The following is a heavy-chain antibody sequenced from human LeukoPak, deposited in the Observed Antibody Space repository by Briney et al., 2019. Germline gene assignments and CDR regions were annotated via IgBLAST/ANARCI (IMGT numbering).Heavy chain of an antibody. D-gene: IGHD3-10*01. Sequence: GGSLRLSCAPSGFTFSSYGMHWVRPAPGKGLEWVAVISYDGSNKYYADSVKGRFTISRDNSKNTLYLQMNSLRAEDTAVYYCAKRYGSGSYYSDRFDPWGQGTLVTVSS. CDR1: GFTFSSYG. V-gene: IGHV3-30*18. J-gene: IGHJ5*02. CDR2: ISYDGSNK. CDR3: AKRYGSGSYYSDRFDP.